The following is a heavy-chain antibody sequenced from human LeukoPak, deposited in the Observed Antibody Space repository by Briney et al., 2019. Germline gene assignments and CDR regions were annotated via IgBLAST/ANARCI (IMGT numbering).Heavy chain of an antibody. V-gene: IGHV1-2*02. CDR2: INPNSGGT. J-gene: IGHJ3*02. D-gene: IGHD5-12*01. CDR1: GGTFSSYA. CDR3: ARHLSPVAIDAFDI. Sequence: ASVKVSCKASGGTFSSYAISWVRQAPGQGLEWMGWINPNSGGTNYAQKFQGRVTMTRDTSISTAYMELSRLRSDDTAVYYCARHLSPVAIDAFDIWGQGTMVTVSS.